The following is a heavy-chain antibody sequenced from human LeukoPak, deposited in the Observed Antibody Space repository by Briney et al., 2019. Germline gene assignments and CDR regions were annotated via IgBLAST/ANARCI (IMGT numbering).Heavy chain of an antibody. Sequence: QPGGSLRLSCAASGFTLSSYWMHWVRQAPGKGLVWVSRINSDGSSTSYADSVKGRFTISRDNAKNTLYLQMNSLRAEDTAVYYCARDLGSTSWDDYYYGMDVWGQGTTVTVSS. CDR1: GFTLSSYW. CDR2: INSDGSST. J-gene: IGHJ6*02. CDR3: ARDLGSTSWDDYYYGMDV. D-gene: IGHD2-2*01. V-gene: IGHV3-74*01.